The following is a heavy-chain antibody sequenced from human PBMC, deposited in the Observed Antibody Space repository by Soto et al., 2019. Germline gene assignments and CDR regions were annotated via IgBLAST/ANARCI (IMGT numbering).Heavy chain of an antibody. Sequence: PGESLKISCKGSGYSFTSYWISWVRQMPGKGLEWMGRIDPSDSYTNYSPSFQGHVTISADKSISTAYLQWSSLKASDTAMYYCARRSITIFGVVIYGMDVWGQGTTVTVSS. D-gene: IGHD3-3*01. J-gene: IGHJ6*02. CDR1: GYSFTSYW. CDR2: IDPSDSYT. V-gene: IGHV5-10-1*01. CDR3: ARRSITIFGVVIYGMDV.